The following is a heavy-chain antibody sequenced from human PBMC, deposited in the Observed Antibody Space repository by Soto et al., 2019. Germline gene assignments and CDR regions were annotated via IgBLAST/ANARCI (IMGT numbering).Heavy chain of an antibody. V-gene: IGHV1-69*02. CDR1: GGTFSSYT. J-gene: IGHJ4*02. Sequence: QVQLVQSGAEVKKPGSSVKVSCKASGGTFSSYTISWVRQAPGQGLEWMGRIIPILGIANYAQKFQGRVTITADKHTSTAYTELSSLRSEVTAVYYCANWSVRGVVGPNNIDYWGQGTLVTVSS. D-gene: IGHD3-10*01. CDR2: IIPILGIA. CDR3: ANWSVRGVVGPNNIDY.